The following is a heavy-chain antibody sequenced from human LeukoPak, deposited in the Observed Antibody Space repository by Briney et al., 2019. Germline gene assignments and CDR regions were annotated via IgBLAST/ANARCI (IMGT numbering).Heavy chain of an antibody. CDR2: IDYSGST. D-gene: IGHD7-27*01. J-gene: IGHJ6*03. CDR1: GDSISSSRYC. V-gene: IGHV4-39*01. Sequence: KTSETLSLTCTVSGDSISSSRYCWGWIRQPPGKGLEWIGSIDYSGSTYYNPSLKSRVTISVDTSKNQFSLKVSSVTAADTAVFYCARHKVTGGLYYYYYMDVWGKGTTVTVSS. CDR3: ARHKVTGGLYYYYYMDV.